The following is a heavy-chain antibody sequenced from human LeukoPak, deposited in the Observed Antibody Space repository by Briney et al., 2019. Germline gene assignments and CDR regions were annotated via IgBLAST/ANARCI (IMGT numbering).Heavy chain of an antibody. J-gene: IGHJ5*02. Sequence: SETLSLTCAVYGGSFSGYYWSWIRQPPGKGLEWIGEINHSGSTNYNPSLKSRVTISVDTSKNQFSLKLNSVTAADTAVYYCARGLMYYDSSGYYYSIGSSNWFDPWGQGTLVTVSS. CDR1: GGSFSGYY. CDR2: INHSGST. V-gene: IGHV4-34*01. D-gene: IGHD3-22*01. CDR3: ARGLMYYDSSGYYYSIGSSNWFDP.